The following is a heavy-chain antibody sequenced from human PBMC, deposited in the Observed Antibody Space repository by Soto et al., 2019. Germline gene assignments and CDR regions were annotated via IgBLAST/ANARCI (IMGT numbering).Heavy chain of an antibody. Sequence: PSETLSLTCAVYGGSFSGYYWSWIRQPPGKGLEWIGEINHSGSTNYNPSLKSRVTISVDTSKNQFSLKLSPVTAADTAVYEARLRYYYYMDVWGKGTTVTVSS. V-gene: IGHV4-34*01. CDR3: RLRYYYYMDV. J-gene: IGHJ6*03. CDR1: GGSFSGYY. CDR2: INHSGST. D-gene: IGHD4-17*01.